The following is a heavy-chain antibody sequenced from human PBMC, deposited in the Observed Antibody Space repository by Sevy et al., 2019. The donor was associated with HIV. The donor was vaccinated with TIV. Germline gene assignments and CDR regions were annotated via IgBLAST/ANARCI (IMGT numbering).Heavy chain of an antibody. D-gene: IGHD3-16*02. J-gene: IGHJ4*02. CDR1: GGTFSSYA. Sequence: ASVKVSCKASGGTFSSYAISWVRQAPGQGLEWMGGIIPIFGTANYAQTFQGRVTMTADESTSTAYMELSSLRSEDTAVYYCASTPGGGDYIWGSYRSPFDYWGQGTLVTVSS. CDR2: IIPIFGTA. V-gene: IGHV1-69*13. CDR3: ASTPGGGDYIWGSYRSPFDY.